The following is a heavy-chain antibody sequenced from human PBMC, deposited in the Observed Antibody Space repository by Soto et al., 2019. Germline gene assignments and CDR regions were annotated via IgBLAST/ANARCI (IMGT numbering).Heavy chain of an antibody. D-gene: IGHD2-8*01. J-gene: IGHJ6*02. V-gene: IGHV3-23*01. CDR3: AKFVGDVPTVYGLYYYYGMDV. CDR2: ISGSGGST. CDR1: GFTFSSYA. Sequence: EVQLLESGGGLVQPGGSLRLSCAASGFTFSSYAMSWVRQAPGKGLEWVSAISGSGGSTYYADSGKGRFTISRDKSKNTVYLQMNSLRAEDTALYYCAKFVGDVPTVYGLYYYYGMDVWGQGTTVTVSS.